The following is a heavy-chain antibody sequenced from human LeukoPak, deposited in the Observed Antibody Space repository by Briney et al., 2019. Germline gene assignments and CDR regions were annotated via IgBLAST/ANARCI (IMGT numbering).Heavy chain of an antibody. Sequence: SETLSLTCAVYGGSFSGYYGSWIRQPPGKGLEWIGEINHSGSTNYNPSLKSRVTISVDTSKNQFSLKLSSVTAADTAVYYCARSVSSHGGNSKVYFYWGQGTLVTVSS. CDR1: GGSFSGYY. CDR3: ARSVSSHGGNSKVYFY. CDR2: INHSGST. J-gene: IGHJ4*02. D-gene: IGHD4-23*01. V-gene: IGHV4-34*01.